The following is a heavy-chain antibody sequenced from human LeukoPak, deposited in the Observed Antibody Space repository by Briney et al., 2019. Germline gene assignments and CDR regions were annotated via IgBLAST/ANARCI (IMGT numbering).Heavy chain of an antibody. D-gene: IGHD1-26*01. CDR2: ISSSSSYI. Sequence: KAGGSLRLSCAASGFSFSTYNINWVRRAPGKGLEWVSAISSSSSYIYYADSVKGRFTISRDNAKNSLYLQMNSLRAEDTAVYYCARDLSYSGIDYWGQGTLVTVSS. V-gene: IGHV3-21*01. J-gene: IGHJ4*02. CDR3: ARDLSYSGIDY. CDR1: GFSFSTYN.